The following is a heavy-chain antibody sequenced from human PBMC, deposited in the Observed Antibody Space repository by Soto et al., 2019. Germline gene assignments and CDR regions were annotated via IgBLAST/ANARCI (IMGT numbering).Heavy chain of an antibody. CDR2: IFYSGST. V-gene: IGHV4-31*03. CDR1: GGSINSGGYY. Sequence: QVQLQESGPGLVKPSQTLSLICTVSGGSINSGGYYWNWIRQHPGKGLEWIGYIFYSGSTYYNPFRRSSVTISAATAENQFSLSLSSVTAADMAVYFCAGGYRQSGYSSSWVFDYWGPGTLVNVSS. J-gene: IGHJ4*02. D-gene: IGHD6-13*01. CDR3: AGGYRQSGYSSSWVFDY.